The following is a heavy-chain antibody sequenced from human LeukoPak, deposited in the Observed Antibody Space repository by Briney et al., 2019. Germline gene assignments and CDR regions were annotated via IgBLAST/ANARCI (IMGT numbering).Heavy chain of an antibody. CDR2: IYYSGST. CDR3: ARLVVPAAALDY. Sequence: SETLSLTCTVSGGSISSGDYYWSWIRQPPGKGLEWIGYIYYSGSTYYNPSLKSRVTISVDTSKNQFSLKLSSVTAADTAVYYCARLVVPAAALDYWGQGTLVTVSS. V-gene: IGHV4-30-4*08. D-gene: IGHD2-2*01. CDR1: GGSISSGDYY. J-gene: IGHJ4*02.